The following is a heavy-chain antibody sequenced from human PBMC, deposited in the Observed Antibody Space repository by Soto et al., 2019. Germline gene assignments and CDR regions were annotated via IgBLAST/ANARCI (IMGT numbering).Heavy chain of an antibody. CDR2: IYSGGST. V-gene: IGHV3-53*04. Sequence: EVQRVESGGGLVQPGGSLRLSCAASGFTVSSNYMSWVRQAPGKGLEWVSVIYSGGSTYYADSVKGRFTISRHNSKNTLYLQMNSLRAEDTAVYYCARVRAAAGLLDYYYYYGMDVWGQGTTVTVSS. J-gene: IGHJ6*02. CDR1: GFTVSSNY. CDR3: ARVRAAAGLLDYYYYYGMDV. D-gene: IGHD6-13*01.